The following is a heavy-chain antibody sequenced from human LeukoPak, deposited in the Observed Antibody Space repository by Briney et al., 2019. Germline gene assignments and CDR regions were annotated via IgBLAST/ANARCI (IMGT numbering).Heavy chain of an antibody. CDR1: RGTFSSYA. V-gene: IGHV1-69*13. CDR2: IIPMFATA. D-gene: IGHD2-2*01. CDR3: ARDARHKYCSSASCYRGWFDP. J-gene: IGHJ5*02. Sequence: GASVKVSCKASRGTFSSYAISWVRQAPGQGLEWMGGIIPMFATANYAQKFQGRVTITADESTSTAYMELSSLRSEDTAVYYCARDARHKYCSSASCYRGWFDPWGQGTLVTVSS.